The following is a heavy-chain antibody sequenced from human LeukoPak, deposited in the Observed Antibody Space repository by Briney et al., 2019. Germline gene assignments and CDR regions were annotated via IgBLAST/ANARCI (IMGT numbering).Heavy chain of an antibody. Sequence: GGSLRLSCAASGFTVSSNYMSWVRQAPGKGLEWVTVISYDGTNKYYADSVKGRFTISRDNSKNTLYLQMNSLSSEDTAVYYCARDLSASGTYFNHLWGQGTLVTVSS. CDR3: ARDLSASGTYFNHL. D-gene: IGHD3-10*01. V-gene: IGHV3-30*03. J-gene: IGHJ5*02. CDR1: GFTVSSNY. CDR2: ISYDGTNK.